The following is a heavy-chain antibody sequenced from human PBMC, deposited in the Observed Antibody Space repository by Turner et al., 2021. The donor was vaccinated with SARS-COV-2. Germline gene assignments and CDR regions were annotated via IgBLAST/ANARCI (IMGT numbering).Heavy chain of an antibody. J-gene: IGHJ6*02. D-gene: IGHD3-22*01. V-gene: IGHV4-39*01. CDR3: ARRLVVQGTDDYSYCYDMDV. CDR2: IDNSGST. CDR1: GRSIRSSSYY. Sequence: QLQLQESGPGLVKPSDTLSRTCTISGRSIRSSSYYWGWIRNPRGKGLEWIGNIDNSGSTYYNPSPNSRVTISVDTSKNKFSLKLSSVTATDTTVYYCARRLVVQGTDDYSYCYDMDVWGQGTTVTVSS.